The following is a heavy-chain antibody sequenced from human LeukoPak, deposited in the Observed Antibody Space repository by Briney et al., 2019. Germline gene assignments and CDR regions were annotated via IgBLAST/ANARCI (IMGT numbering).Heavy chain of an antibody. Sequence: GGSLRLSCAASGFTFSSYAMHWVRQAPGKGLEWVAVISYDGSNKYYADSVKGRFTISRDNSKNTLYLQMNSLRAEDTAVYYCARDLWIAAAGTLDYWGRGTLVTVSS. CDR1: GFTFSSYA. CDR2: ISYDGSNK. V-gene: IGHV3-30*04. J-gene: IGHJ4*02. CDR3: ARDLWIAAAGTLDY. D-gene: IGHD6-13*01.